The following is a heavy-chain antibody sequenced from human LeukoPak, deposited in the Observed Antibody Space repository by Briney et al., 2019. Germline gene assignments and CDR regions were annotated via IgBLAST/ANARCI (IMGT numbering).Heavy chain of an antibody. D-gene: IGHD2-2*01. CDR1: GGSIGSGGYY. J-gene: IGHJ4*02. CDR2: IYYSGST. V-gene: IGHV4-31*03. Sequence: PSQTLSLTCTVSGGSIGSGGYYWSWIRQHPGKGLEWIGYIYYSGSTYYNPSLKSRVTISVDTSKNQFSLKLSSVTAADTAVYYCARAVDCSSTSCYAAGVDYWGQGTLVTVSS. CDR3: ARAVDCSSTSCYAAGVDY.